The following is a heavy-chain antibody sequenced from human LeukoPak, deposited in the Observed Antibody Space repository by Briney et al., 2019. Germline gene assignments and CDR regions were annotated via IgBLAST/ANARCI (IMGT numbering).Heavy chain of an antibody. CDR3: ARDPRNYGIDY. J-gene: IGHJ4*02. V-gene: IGHV3-74*01. CDR1: GFTFSSYW. Sequence: QPGGSLRLSCAASGFTFSSYWMHWVRQAPGKGLAWVSRINSDGSSTSYADSVKGRFTISRDNAKNTLYLQMNSLRAEDTAVYYCARDPRNYGIDYWGQGTLVTVSS. CDR2: INSDGSST. D-gene: IGHD1-7*01.